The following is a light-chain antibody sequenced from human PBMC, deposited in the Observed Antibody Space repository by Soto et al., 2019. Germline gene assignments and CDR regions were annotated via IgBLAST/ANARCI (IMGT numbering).Light chain of an antibody. J-gene: IGLJ2*01. CDR2: LNNDGSH. CDR3: QTWGTGFQV. CDR1: SGHSSYA. V-gene: IGLV4-69*01. Sequence: QPVLTQSPSASASLGASVKLTCTLSSGHSSYAIAWHQKQPGKGPRYLMDLNNDGSHTKGDGIPDRFSGSSSGAERYLIISSLQYEDEDDYYCQTWGTGFQVLGGGT.